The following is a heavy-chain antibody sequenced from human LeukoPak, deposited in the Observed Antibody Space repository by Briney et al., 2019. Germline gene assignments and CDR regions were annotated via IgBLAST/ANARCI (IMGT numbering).Heavy chain of an antibody. CDR2: IIPIYDTV. D-gene: IGHD3-22*01. Sequence: GASVKVSCQATTGTFSTYALSWVRQAPGRGLEWMGRIIPIYDTVDYTQSFQGRVRLTADKSTGTAFMELRSPRYDDTATYYCVRDFDSSGPQKNYFDFWGQGTLVTVAS. CDR1: TGTFSTYA. V-gene: IGHV1-69*06. J-gene: IGHJ4*02. CDR3: VRDFDSSGPQKNYFDF.